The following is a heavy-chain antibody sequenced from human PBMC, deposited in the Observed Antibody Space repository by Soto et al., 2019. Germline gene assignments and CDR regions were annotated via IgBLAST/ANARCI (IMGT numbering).Heavy chain of an antibody. Sequence: QLVESGGGLVQPGGSLRLSCEASGFSFTTDWMTWVRQAPGKGLEWVATIKGDGSKTSYLDSVMGRFTVSRDNAKGSLSLQMNSLRAEDTALYYCTRDVSPVSCDLYFGAFDIWGQGTMVNGSS. D-gene: IGHD2-8*01. J-gene: IGHJ3*02. CDR1: GFSFTTDW. V-gene: IGHV3-7*05. CDR3: TRDVSPVSCDLYFGAFDI. CDR2: IKGDGSKT.